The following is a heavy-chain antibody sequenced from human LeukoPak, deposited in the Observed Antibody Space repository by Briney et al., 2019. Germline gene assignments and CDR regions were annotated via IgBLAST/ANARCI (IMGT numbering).Heavy chain of an antibody. D-gene: IGHD2-21*02. Sequence: ASVKVSCKASGYTFTTLYMHWVRQAPGQGLEWMGWINPNSGGTNYAQKFQGRVTMTRDTSISTAYMELSRLRSDDTAVYYCARDHRAYCGGDCRRAFDYWGQGTLVTVSS. CDR2: INPNSGGT. V-gene: IGHV1-2*02. J-gene: IGHJ4*02. CDR3: ARDHRAYCGGDCRRAFDY. CDR1: GYTFTTLY.